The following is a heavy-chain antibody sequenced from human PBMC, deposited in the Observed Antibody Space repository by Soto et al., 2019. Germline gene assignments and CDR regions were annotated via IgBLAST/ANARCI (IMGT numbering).Heavy chain of an antibody. J-gene: IGHJ4*02. Sequence: ASVKVSCKPSGYPFTDLYIHWVRQAPGLGLEWMGWIDPRSGASRKTQRFQGRFTMTRGTSTNTVYMELSSLRSDDTAVYFCARDNYGHLDYWGQGTVDTVSS. CDR3: ARDNYGHLDY. D-gene: IGHD3-10*01. CDR2: IDPRSGAS. V-gene: IGHV1-2*02. CDR1: GYPFTDLY.